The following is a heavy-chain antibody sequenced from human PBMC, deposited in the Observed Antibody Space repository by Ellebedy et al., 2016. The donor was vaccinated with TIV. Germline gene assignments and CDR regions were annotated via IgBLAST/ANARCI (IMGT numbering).Heavy chain of an antibody. CDR3: ARESRDGYNYLDY. CDR1: GGSISSYY. CDR2: IYYSGST. V-gene: IGHV4-59*01. Sequence: MPSETLSLTCTVSGGSISSYYWSWIRQPPGKGLEWIGYIYYSGSTNYNPSLKSRVTISVDTSKNQFSLKLSSVTAADTAVYYCARESRDGYNYLDYWGQGTLVTVSS. J-gene: IGHJ4*02. D-gene: IGHD5-24*01.